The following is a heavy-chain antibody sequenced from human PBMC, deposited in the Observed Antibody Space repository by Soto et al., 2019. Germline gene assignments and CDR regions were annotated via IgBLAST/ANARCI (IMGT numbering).Heavy chain of an antibody. CDR2: INAGNGNT. J-gene: IGHJ4*02. CDR1: GYTFTSYA. D-gene: IGHD3-16*01. V-gene: IGHV1-3*01. CDR3: ANGGRMAAYDY. Sequence: ALVKVSCKASGYTFTSYAMHWVRQAPGQRLEWMGWINAGNGNTKYSQKFQGRVTITRDTSASTAYMELSSLRSEDTAVYYCANGGRMAAYDYWGQGTQVTVSS.